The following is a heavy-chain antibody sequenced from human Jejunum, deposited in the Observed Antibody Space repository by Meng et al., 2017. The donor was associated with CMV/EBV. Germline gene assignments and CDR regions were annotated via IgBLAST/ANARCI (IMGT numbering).Heavy chain of an antibody. J-gene: IGHJ4*02. D-gene: IGHD1-26*01. Sequence: SCAVSGFTFSTYHMNWVRQAPGKGLEWVSYISSGSGTIYYADSVRGRFTVSRDNAKTSLYLQMNSLRAEDTAVYYCARGGSYSPDYWGQGTLVTVSS. CDR1: GFTFSTYH. V-gene: IGHV3-48*04. CDR2: ISSGSGTI. CDR3: ARGGSYSPDY.